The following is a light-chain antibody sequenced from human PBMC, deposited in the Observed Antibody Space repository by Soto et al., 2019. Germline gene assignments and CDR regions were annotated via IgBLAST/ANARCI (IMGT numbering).Light chain of an antibody. CDR2: DVS. J-gene: IGLJ2*01. CDR3: SSYASDNTVV. V-gene: IGLV2-14*03. Sequence: QSALTQPASVSGSPGQSITISCTGTSSDVGGYNYVSWYQQHPGKAPKFMIYDVSNRPSGASDRFSGSKSGNTASLTISGLQAEDEADYYCSSYASDNTVVFGGGTKLTVL. CDR1: SSDVGGYNY.